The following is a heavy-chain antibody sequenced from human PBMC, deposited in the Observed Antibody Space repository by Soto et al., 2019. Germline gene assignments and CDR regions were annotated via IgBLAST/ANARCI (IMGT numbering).Heavy chain of an antibody. CDR2: IQQDGSEK. D-gene: IGHD6-19*01. J-gene: IGHJ4*02. V-gene: IGHV3-7*03. CDR1: RFTFSTYW. CDR3: ARGGRIRASGWFDY. Sequence: EVQLVESGGGLVQPGGSLRLSCAASRFTFSTYWMSWVRQAPGKGLEWVANIQQDGSEKYYEDSVKGRFTISRDNAKNSLYLQMNSLRAEDTAVYYCARGGRIRASGWFDYWGQGTLVTVSS.